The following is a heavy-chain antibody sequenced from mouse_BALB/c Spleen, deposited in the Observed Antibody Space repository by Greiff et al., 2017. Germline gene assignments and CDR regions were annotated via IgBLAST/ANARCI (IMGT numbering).Heavy chain of an antibody. V-gene: IGHV1-5*01. CDR3: TPCNSLLRGAWFAD. J-gene: IGHJ3*01. CDR1: CHTFPRFW. CDR2: IYPGNSDT. Sequence: EGSLQQSGAVLARPWASVKKSRQASCHTFPRFWMHWVKKRPGQGLEWIGAIYPGNSDTSYNQKFKGKAKLTAVTSTSTAYMELSSLTNEDSAVYYCTPCNSLLRGAWFADWGQGTLVTVSA. D-gene: IGHD1-2*01.